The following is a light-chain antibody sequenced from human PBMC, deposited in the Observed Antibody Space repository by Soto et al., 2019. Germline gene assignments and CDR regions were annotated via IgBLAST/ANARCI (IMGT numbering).Light chain of an antibody. CDR1: QRLLHSNGNTF. CDR3: MQALQTPYT. J-gene: IGKJ2*01. CDR2: LGS. V-gene: IGKV2-28*01. Sequence: EIVMTQSPPSLTVTPGEPASISCRSSQRLLHSNGNTFLDWYLQKPGQSPQLLIYLGSNRASGVPDSVSGSEAGTDCTLKISRVEAEDVGVYYCMQALQTPYTFGQGTKLEIK.